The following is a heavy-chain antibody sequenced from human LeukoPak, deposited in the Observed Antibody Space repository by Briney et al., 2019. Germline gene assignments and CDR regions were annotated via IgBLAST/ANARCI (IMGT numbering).Heavy chain of an antibody. CDR1: GGSFSGYY. Sequence: SETLSLTCAVYGGSFSGYYWSWIRQPPGKGLEWIGEIKHSGSTNYNPSLKSRVTISVDTSKNQFSLKLSSVTAADTAVYYCARLEEGFDYWGQGTLVTVSS. CDR3: ARLEEGFDY. V-gene: IGHV4-34*01. CDR2: IKHSGST. J-gene: IGHJ4*02.